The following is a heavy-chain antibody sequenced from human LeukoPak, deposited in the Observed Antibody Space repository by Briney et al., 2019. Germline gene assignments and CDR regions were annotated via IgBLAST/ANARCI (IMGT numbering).Heavy chain of an antibody. CDR1: GYTFTSYY. V-gene: IGHV1-46*01. J-gene: IGHJ5*02. CDR3: ARGFTYYDFWSGLNWFDP. D-gene: IGHD3-3*01. CDR2: INPSGGST. Sequence: ASVKVSCKASGYTFTSYYMHWVRQAPGQGLEWMGIINPSGGSTSYAQKFQGRVTMTRDMSTSTVYMELSGLRSEDTAVYYCARGFTYYDFWSGLNWFDPWGQGTLVTVSS.